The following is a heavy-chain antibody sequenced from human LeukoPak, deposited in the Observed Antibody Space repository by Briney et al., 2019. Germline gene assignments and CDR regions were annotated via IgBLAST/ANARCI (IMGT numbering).Heavy chain of an antibody. J-gene: IGHJ4*02. CDR2: INDDGRST. V-gene: IGHV3-74*01. Sequence: PGGSLRLSCAASGFTFSSYWMHWVRQAPGKGLVGVSRINDDGRSTSYADSVKGRFTISRDNAKNTLYLQMNSLRAEDTALYYCARDSGGATSPLDYWGQGTLVTVSS. D-gene: IGHD1-26*01. CDR1: GFTFSSYW. CDR3: ARDSGGATSPLDY.